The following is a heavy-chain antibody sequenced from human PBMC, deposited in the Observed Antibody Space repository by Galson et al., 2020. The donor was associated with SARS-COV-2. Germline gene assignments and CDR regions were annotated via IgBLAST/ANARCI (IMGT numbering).Heavy chain of an antibody. V-gene: IGHV4-34*01. CDR2: INVGGNT. J-gene: IGHJ6*03. CDR1: GGTFSGYS. Sequence: SETLSLTCAVYGGTFSGYSWTCIRQPPRKGLEWIGEINVGGNTNYSPSLRSRVPVSVDTSKNQFSLTLRSVTAADTALYYCTRGRRGVVPSPLLGLGPFYAYYYMDVWDKGTTVIVSS. D-gene: IGHD3-10*01. CDR3: TRGRRGVVPSPLLGLGPFYAYYYMDV.